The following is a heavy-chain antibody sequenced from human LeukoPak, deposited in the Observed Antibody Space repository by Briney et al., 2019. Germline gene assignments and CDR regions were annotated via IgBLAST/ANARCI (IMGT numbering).Heavy chain of an antibody. CDR3: AKEPSDQQHWLVRGNWFDP. CDR2: ISGSGGST. Sequence: GGSLRLSCAASGFTFSSYAMSWVRQAPGKGLEWVSSISGSGGSTYYADSVKGRFTISRDNSKNTLYLQMNSLRAEDTAVYYCAKEPSDQQHWLVRGNWFDPWGQGTLVTVSS. CDR1: GFTFSSYA. V-gene: IGHV3-23*01. D-gene: IGHD6-19*01. J-gene: IGHJ5*02.